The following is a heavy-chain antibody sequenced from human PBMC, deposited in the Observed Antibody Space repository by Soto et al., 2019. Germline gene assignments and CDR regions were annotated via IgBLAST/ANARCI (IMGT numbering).Heavy chain of an antibody. CDR3: ARVPVRWAVGYYYGMDV. Sequence: ASVRGSCKASGYTLPSYGISCVSPPPLQVLEWMAWISAYNGNTNYHQTRQGRVTRTTDTSTSTAYMELRSLRSDDTAVYYCARVPVRWAVGYYYGMDVWGQGTTVTVSS. CDR1: GYTLPSYG. J-gene: IGHJ6*01. D-gene: IGHD3-16*01. CDR2: ISAYNGNT. V-gene: IGHV1-18*01.